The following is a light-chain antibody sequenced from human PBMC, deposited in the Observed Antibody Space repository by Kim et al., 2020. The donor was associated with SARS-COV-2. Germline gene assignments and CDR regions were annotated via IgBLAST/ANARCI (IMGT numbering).Light chain of an antibody. J-gene: IGLJ2*01. V-gene: IGLV3-25*03. CDR1: TLSKQY. CDR2: KDT. Sequence: SYELTQPPSVTVSPGQTARIPCSGDTLSKQYAYWYQQKPGHAPILVIYKDTERPSGIPERFSGSSSGTTVTLTISGVQAEDEAEYHCQSADTTVTRVLFGGGTQLTVL. CDR3: QSADTTVTRVL.